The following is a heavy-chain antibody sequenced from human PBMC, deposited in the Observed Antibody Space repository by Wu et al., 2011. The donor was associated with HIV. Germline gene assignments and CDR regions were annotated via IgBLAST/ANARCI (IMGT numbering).Heavy chain of an antibody. J-gene: IGHJ6*03. CDR3: ARSGEAAEYYYYYMNV. CDR2: IIPNSGTT. D-gene: IGHD6-13*01. Sequence: QVQLVQSGAEVKKPGSSVRVACKASGGTFSNNAFSWVRQAPGQGLEWMGGIIPNSGTTNYARKFQGRFTVTADTSTTTVHMELRNLRSEDTAVYYCARSGEAAEYYYYYMNVWAKGPTVTISS. V-gene: IGHV1-69*14. CDR1: GGTFSNNA.